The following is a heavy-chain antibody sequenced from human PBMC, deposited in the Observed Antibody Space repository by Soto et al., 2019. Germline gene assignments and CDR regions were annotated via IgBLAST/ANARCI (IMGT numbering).Heavy chain of an antibody. Sequence: GGSLRLSCAASGFTFSMYWMHWFRQVPGKGPEWVSRINDDGSSTNYADSVKGRFTISRDNAKNTLYLQMNGLRAEDTAVYYCTRGPRSPSTITGAFWGQGTLVTVSS. D-gene: IGHD3-3*01. CDR3: TRGPRSPSTITGAF. J-gene: IGHJ4*02. CDR2: INDDGSST. CDR1: GFTFSMYW. V-gene: IGHV3-74*01.